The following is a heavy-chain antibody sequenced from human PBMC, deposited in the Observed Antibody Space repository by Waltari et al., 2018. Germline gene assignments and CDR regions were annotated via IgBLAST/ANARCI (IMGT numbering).Heavy chain of an antibody. D-gene: IGHD1-7*01. Sequence: EVQLVESGGGLIQPGGSLRLSCAASGFTVTGNYMSWVRQAPGKGPEWVSMIYTSGGTFHADSVKGRFTISRDKSTNTVYLQMNNLRAEDTAVYYCASSGTITYSALDFWGQGTMVTVSS. CDR2: IYTSGGT. CDR1: GFTVTGNY. CDR3: ASSGTITYSALDF. V-gene: IGHV3-53*01. J-gene: IGHJ3*01.